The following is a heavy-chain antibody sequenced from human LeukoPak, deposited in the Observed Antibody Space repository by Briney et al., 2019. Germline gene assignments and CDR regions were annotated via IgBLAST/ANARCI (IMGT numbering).Heavy chain of an antibody. V-gene: IGHV4-34*01. CDR3: ARGGPIMVRGWGLVH. Sequence: PSETLSLTCAVYGGSFSGYYWSWIRQPPGKGLEWIGEINHSGSTNYNPSLKSRVTISVDTSKNQFSLKLSSVTAADTAVYYCARGGPIMVRGWGLVHWGQGTLVTVSS. D-gene: IGHD3-10*01. CDR1: GGSFSGYY. J-gene: IGHJ4*02. CDR2: INHSGST.